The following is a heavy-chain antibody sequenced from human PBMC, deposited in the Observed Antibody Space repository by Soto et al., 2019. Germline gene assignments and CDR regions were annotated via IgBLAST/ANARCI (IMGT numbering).Heavy chain of an antibody. D-gene: IGHD3-22*01. CDR3: AKRGPRYYYDSSGALHY. CDR1: GFTFSSYA. Sequence: EVQLLESGGGLVQPGGSLRLSCAASGFTFSSYAMSWVRQAPGKGLEWVSAISGSGGSTYYADSMKGRFTISRDNSKNTLYLQMNSLRAEDTAVYYCAKRGPRYYYDSSGALHYWGQGTLVTVSS. V-gene: IGHV3-23*01. J-gene: IGHJ4*02. CDR2: ISGSGGST.